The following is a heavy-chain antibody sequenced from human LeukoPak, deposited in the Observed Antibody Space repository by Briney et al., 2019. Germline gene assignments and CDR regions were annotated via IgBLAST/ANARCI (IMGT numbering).Heavy chain of an antibody. J-gene: IGHJ3*01. CDR1: GYTFTSYD. V-gene: IGHV1-8*01. CDR2: IKPNNGNT. Sequence: ASVKVSCKAYGYTFTSYDIIWLRQAPGQGPECVGWIKPNNGNTGYAQKFQGRVTMTRDTSTSTAYMELNSLTYDDTAVYYCTRNHLGLGLWGQGTMVTVSS. D-gene: IGHD1-14*01. CDR3: TRNHLGLGL.